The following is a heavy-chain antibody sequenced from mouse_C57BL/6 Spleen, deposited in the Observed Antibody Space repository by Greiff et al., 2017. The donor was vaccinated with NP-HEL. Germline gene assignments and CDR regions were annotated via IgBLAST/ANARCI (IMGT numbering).Heavy chain of an antibody. Sequence: EVQLQQSGPELVKPGASVKISCKAFGYTFTDYYMNWVKQSHGKSLEWIGDINPNNGGTSYNQKFKGKATLTVDKSSSTAYMELRSLTSEDSAVYYCARTITTVVANAMDYWGQGTSVTVSS. D-gene: IGHD1-1*01. J-gene: IGHJ4*01. CDR2: INPNNGGT. CDR1: GYTFTDYY. CDR3: ARTITTVVANAMDY. V-gene: IGHV1-26*01.